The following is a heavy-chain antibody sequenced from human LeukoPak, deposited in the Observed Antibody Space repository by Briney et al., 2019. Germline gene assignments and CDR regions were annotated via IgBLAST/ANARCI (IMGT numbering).Heavy chain of an antibody. V-gene: IGHV3-15*01. CDR2: IKRGGTT. Sequence: GGSLRLSCVVSGRKFSDAWVTWVRQAPGKGLEWVGRIKRGGTTDYAAPVNGRFTISRDDSKNTIYLQVNSLKIEDTAVYYCKWERSVYYGMDVWGQGTTVTVSS. CDR3: KWERSVYYGMDV. D-gene: IGHD1-26*01. J-gene: IGHJ6*02. CDR1: GRKFSDAW.